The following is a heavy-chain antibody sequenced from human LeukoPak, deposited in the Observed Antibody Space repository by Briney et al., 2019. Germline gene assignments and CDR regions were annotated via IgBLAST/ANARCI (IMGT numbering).Heavy chain of an antibody. J-gene: IGHJ6*02. CDR1: GYTFTGYY. CDR2: INPNSGGT. CDR3: ARDRRYSSSWYSLYYYGMDV. D-gene: IGHD6-13*01. V-gene: IGHV1-2*02. Sequence: GASVKVSCKASGYTFTGYYMHWVRQAPGQGLEWMGWINPNSGGTNYAQKFQGRVTMTRDTSISTAYVELSRLRSDDTAVYYCARDRRYSSSWYSLYYYGMDVWGQGTTVTVSS.